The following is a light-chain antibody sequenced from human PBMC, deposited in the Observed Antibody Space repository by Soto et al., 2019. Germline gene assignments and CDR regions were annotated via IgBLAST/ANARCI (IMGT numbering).Light chain of an antibody. Sequence: QSVLTQPASVSGSPGQSITISCTGTSSDVGAYNHVSWYQHHPGKAPKLIIYDVSNRPSGVSNRFSGSKSGNTASLTISGLQAEDEADYYCSPYTTSTTYVFGTGTKVTVL. V-gene: IGLV2-14*03. CDR1: SSDVGAYNH. CDR2: DVS. CDR3: SPYTTSTTYV. J-gene: IGLJ1*01.